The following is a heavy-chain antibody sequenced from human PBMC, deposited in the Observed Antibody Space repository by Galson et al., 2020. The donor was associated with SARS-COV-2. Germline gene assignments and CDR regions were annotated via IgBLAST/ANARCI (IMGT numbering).Heavy chain of an antibody. D-gene: IGHD6-13*01. CDR3: ARVIPATAAAGAAEYFQQ. Sequence: SETLSLTCTVSGGSISSSSNFWGWIRKPPGKGLEWIGSIYYSGSTYYNPSLKSRVTISVDSSRKQFSLKLSSVTAADTAAYYCARVIPATAAAGAAEYFQQWGQGTLVTVSS. CDR2: IYYSGST. V-gene: IGHV4-39*01. CDR1: GGSISSSSNF. J-gene: IGHJ1*01.